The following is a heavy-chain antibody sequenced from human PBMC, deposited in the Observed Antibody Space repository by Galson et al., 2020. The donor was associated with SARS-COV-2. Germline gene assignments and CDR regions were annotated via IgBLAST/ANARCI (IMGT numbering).Heavy chain of an antibody. D-gene: IGHD4-4*01. CDR3: AKDQGSDYGNQLDF. CDR1: GYTFYSYD. Sequence: GTQRLSYAAPGYTFYSYDLACVSQAPGKGLVCGSSFWYIGVKTYFADSVRRRYAISRDYSKSTVFLQMKNVSAEDAAIYYCAKDQGSDYGNQLDFWGQGTLVTVSS. V-gene: IGHV3-23*01. CDR2: FWYIGVKT. J-gene: IGHJ4*02.